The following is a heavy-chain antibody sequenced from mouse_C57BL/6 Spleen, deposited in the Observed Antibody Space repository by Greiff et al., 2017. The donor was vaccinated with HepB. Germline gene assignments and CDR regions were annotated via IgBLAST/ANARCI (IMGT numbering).Heavy chain of an antibody. CDR2: ISNGGGST. Sequence: EVQLVESGGGLVQPGGSLKLSCAASGFTFSDYYMYWVRQTPEKRLEWVAYISNGGGSTYYPDTVKGRFTISRDNAKNTLYLQMSRLKSEDTAMYYCARHEGKLGDYYAMDYWGQGTSVTVSS. D-gene: IGHD4-1*01. CDR3: ARHEGKLGDYYAMDY. CDR1: GFTFSDYY. J-gene: IGHJ4*01. V-gene: IGHV5-12*01.